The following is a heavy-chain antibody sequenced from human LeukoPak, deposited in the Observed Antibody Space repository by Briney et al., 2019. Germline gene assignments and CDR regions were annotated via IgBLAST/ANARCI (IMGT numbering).Heavy chain of an antibody. V-gene: IGHV4-34*01. CDR1: VGSFSGYY. Sequence: SETLSLTCAVYVGSFSGYYWTWIRQPPGRRLEWIGEINHSGSTNYNPSLKSRVPISVDTSKSQFSLKLNSVTAADPAMYYCARGRDPYWGQGTLVTVSS. J-gene: IGHJ4*02. D-gene: IGHD5-24*01. CDR2: INHSGST. CDR3: ARGRDPY.